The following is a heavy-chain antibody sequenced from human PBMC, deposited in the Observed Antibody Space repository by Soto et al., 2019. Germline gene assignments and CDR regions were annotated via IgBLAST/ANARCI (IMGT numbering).Heavy chain of an antibody. J-gene: IGHJ6*03. Sequence: SQTRSVTCSVGEGSSSSYYWSRTKKPPGKGLEWIGYIYYSGSTNYNPSLKSRVTISVDTSKNQFSLKLSSVTAADTAVYYCARSPSYYYSFYLDVSGQRTPVTV. V-gene: IGHV4-59*01. CDR3: ARSPSYYYSFYLDV. CDR1: EGSSSSYY. CDR2: IYYSGST.